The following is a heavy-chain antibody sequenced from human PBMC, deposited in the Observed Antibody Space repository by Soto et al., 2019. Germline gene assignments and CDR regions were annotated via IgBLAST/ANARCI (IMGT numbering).Heavy chain of an antibody. V-gene: IGHV3-48*01. CDR3: VRDHLWAFDY. CDR1: GFTFSSYS. J-gene: IGHJ4*02. CDR2: IISSTI. Sequence: HPGGSLRLSCAASGFTFSSYSLNWVRQAPGKGLEWVSYIISSTIYYADSVKGRFTISRDNAKNSLYLQMNSLRAEDTAVYYCVRDHLWAFDYWGQGTLVTVSS. D-gene: IGHD3-16*01.